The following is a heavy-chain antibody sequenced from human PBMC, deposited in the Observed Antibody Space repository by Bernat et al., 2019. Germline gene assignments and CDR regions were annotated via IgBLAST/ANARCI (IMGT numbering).Heavy chain of an antibody. D-gene: IGHD6-13*01. CDR2: IRSKTNGYAT. V-gene: IGHV3-73*02. Sequence: EVQLVESGGGLVQPGGSLKLSCAASGFTFSDSAMHWVRPASGKGLEWIGRIRSKTNGYATAYAASVTGRFTIPRDDSKNTAFLQMNSLKTEDTAVYYCTSGLIAAPNGSNFDYWGQGTLVTVSS. CDR1: GFTFSDSA. CDR3: TSGLIAAPNGSNFDY. J-gene: IGHJ4*02.